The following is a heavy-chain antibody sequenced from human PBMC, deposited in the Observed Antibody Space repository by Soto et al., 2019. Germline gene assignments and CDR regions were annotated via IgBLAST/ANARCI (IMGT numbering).Heavy chain of an antibody. Sequence: QVQLVQSGAEVKKPGASVKVSCKASGYTFTSYYMHWVRQAPGQGLEWMGIINPSGGSTSYAQKFQGRVTMTRDTSTSTVYMELSSLRSEDTAVYYCARDGGIAAAGLNWFDPWGQGTLVTVSS. CDR1: GYTFTSYY. V-gene: IGHV1-46*01. CDR2: INPSGGST. J-gene: IGHJ5*02. D-gene: IGHD6-13*01. CDR3: ARDGGIAAAGLNWFDP.